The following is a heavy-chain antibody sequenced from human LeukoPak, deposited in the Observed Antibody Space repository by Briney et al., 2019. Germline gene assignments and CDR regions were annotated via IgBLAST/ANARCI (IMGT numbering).Heavy chain of an antibody. J-gene: IGHJ1*01. Sequence: GGSLRLSCSASGFTFSISAMHWVRQAPGKGLQYVSVISGNGVTTSYADSVKGRFTVSRDNSKNTVYLQMSSLRAEDTAVYYCVADGRDGYNIYFHHWGQGILVTVSS. CDR1: GFTFSISA. V-gene: IGHV3-64D*06. CDR2: ISGNGVTT. D-gene: IGHD5-24*01. CDR3: VADGRDGYNIYFHH.